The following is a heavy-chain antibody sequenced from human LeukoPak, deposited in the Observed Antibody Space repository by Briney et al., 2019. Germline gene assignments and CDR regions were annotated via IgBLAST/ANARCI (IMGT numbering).Heavy chain of an antibody. CDR3: ARDGYDYYDSSGCSYFDY. D-gene: IGHD3-22*01. Sequence: PGGSLRLSCAASGFTFSNCAMSWVRQAPGKGLQWVSAISGGGAGIYYADSVKGRFTTSRDNSKNTLYLQMNRLRAEDRAVYFCARDGYDYYDSSGCSYFDYWGQGTLVTVSS. J-gene: IGHJ4*02. CDR2: ISGGGAGI. V-gene: IGHV3-23*01. CDR1: GFTFSNCA.